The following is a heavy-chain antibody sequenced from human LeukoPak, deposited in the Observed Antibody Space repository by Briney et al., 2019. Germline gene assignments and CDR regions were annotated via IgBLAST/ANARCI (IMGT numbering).Heavy chain of an antibody. Sequence: PGGSLRLSCAASGFTFSSYGMHWVRQAPGKGLEWVAFIRYDGSNKYYADSVKGRFTISRDNSKNTLYLQMNSLKTEDTAVYYCTTRGTTVTRSLRFDYWGQGTLVTVSS. CDR2: IRYDGSNK. V-gene: IGHV3-30*02. J-gene: IGHJ4*02. CDR1: GFTFSSYG. D-gene: IGHD4-17*01. CDR3: TTRGTTVTRSLRFDY.